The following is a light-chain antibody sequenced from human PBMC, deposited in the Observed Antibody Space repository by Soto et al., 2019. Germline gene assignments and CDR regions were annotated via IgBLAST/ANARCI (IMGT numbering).Light chain of an antibody. Sequence: DIEMTQYPATLSASVVQRVTIXFRASQSISSWLAWYQQKPGKAPKVLIYRASTLESGVPSRFSGSGSGTEFTLTISSLQPDDFATYYCQHYNSYSEAFGQGTKVDI. CDR2: RAS. V-gene: IGKV1-5*03. CDR3: QHYNSYSEA. CDR1: QSISSW. J-gene: IGKJ1*01.